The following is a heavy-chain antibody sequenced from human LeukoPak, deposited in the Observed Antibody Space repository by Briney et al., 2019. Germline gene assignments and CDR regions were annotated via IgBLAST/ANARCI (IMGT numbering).Heavy chain of an antibody. Sequence: PGGSLRLSCAASGFTFSSYSMNWVRQAPGQGLEWVSYISSSSSTIYYADSVKGRFTISRDNAKNSLYLQMNSLRDEDTAVYYCARDGVVVVAATSGGYYGMDVWGQGTTVTVSS. CDR1: GFTFSSYS. V-gene: IGHV3-48*02. CDR3: ARDGVVVVAATSGGYYGMDV. J-gene: IGHJ6*02. D-gene: IGHD2-15*01. CDR2: ISSSSSTI.